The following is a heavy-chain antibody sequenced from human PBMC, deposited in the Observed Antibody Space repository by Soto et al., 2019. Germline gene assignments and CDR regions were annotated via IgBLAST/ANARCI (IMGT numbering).Heavy chain of an antibody. CDR1: GGSISSSNW. CDR2: IYHSGTT. D-gene: IGHD3-22*01. Sequence: PSETLSLTCAVCGGSISSSNWWSWVRQPPGKGLEWIGEIYHSGTTNYNPSLKSRVTISVDKSKNQFSLKLSSVTAADTAVYYCARDDSSGYQGLFDPWGQGNLVTVSS. J-gene: IGHJ5*02. CDR3: ARDDSSGYQGLFDP. V-gene: IGHV4-4*02.